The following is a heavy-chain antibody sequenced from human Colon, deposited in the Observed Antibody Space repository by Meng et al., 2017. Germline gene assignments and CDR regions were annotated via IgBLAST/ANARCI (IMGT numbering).Heavy chain of an antibody. CDR2: IFHAGNT. CDR3: ARDFHSTMTVFDS. CDR1: GGSITNDNW. J-gene: IGHJ4*02. V-gene: IGHV4-4*02. Sequence: QVQRQGSGPGLVKPSGTLSLTCAVSGGSITNDNWWSWVRQPPGKGLEWIGEIFHAGNTNYNPSLKSRVTMSLDKSKNQFSLTLTSVTAADTAVYYCARDFHSTMTVFDSWGQGTLVTVSS. D-gene: IGHD3-22*01.